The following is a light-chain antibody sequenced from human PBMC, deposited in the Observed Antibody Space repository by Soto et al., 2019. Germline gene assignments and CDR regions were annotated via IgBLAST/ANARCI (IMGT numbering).Light chain of an antibody. CDR2: EVN. CDR1: SSDIGVYNY. Sequence: QSVLTQPASVSGSPGQSITFSCTGTSSDIGVYNYVSWYQQHPGKAPKLMIYEVNNRPSGVSNRFSGSKSGNTASLTISGLQAEDEADYYCSSYTTSNTYVFGTGTKATVL. CDR3: SSYTTSNTYV. J-gene: IGLJ1*01. V-gene: IGLV2-14*01.